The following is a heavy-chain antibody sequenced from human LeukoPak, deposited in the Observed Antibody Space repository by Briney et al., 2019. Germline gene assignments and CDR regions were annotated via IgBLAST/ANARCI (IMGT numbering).Heavy chain of an antibody. D-gene: IGHD6-6*01. CDR1: GFTFSSYS. V-gene: IGHV3-21*01. Sequence: GGSLRLSCAASGFTFSSYSMNWVRQAPGKGLEWVSSISSSSSYIYYADSVKGRFTISRDNAKNTLYLQMNSLRAEDTAVYYCARGGAARQIENFDYWGQGTLVTVSS. CDR3: ARGGAARQIENFDY. J-gene: IGHJ4*02. CDR2: ISSSSSYI.